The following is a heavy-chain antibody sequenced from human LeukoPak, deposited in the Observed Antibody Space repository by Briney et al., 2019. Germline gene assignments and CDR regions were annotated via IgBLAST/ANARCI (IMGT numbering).Heavy chain of an antibody. D-gene: IGHD3-3*01. CDR2: ISGSGGST. CDR3: ARGTTIFGVVIIEDCYSEY. CDR1: GFTFSSYA. Sequence: PGGSLRLSCAASGFTFSSYAMSWVRQAPGKGLEWVSAISGSGGSTYYADSVKGRFTISRDNSKNTLYLQMNSLRAEDTAVYYCARGTTIFGVVIIEDCYSEYRGQGTLVTVSS. J-gene: IGHJ4*02. V-gene: IGHV3-23*01.